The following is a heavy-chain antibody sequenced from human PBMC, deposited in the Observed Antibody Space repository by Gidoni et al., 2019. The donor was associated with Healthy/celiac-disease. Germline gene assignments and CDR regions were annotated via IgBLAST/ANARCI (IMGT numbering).Heavy chain of an antibody. D-gene: IGHD3-10*01. CDR2: IYYSGST. Sequence: QLQLQESGPGLVKPSETLSLTCTVSGGSIISSSYYWGWIRQPPGKGLEWIGSIYYSGSTYYNPSLKSRVTISVDTSKNQFSLKLSSVTAADTAVYYCARLEVLLWFGEPTYNWFDPWGQGTLVTVSS. CDR1: GGSIISSSYY. J-gene: IGHJ5*02. V-gene: IGHV4-39*01. CDR3: ARLEVLLWFGEPTYNWFDP.